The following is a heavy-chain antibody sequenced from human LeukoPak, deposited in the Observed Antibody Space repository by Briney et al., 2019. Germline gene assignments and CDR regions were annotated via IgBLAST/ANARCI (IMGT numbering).Heavy chain of an antibody. D-gene: IGHD2-2*01. CDR2: INHSGST. J-gene: IGHJ4*02. V-gene: IGHV4-34*01. Sequence: SETLSLTCAVYGGSFSGYYWSWIRQPPGKWQERIGEINHSGSTNYNPSLKSRVTISVDTSKNQFSLKLSSVTAADTAVYYCARGRDIVVVPAAMSFDYWGQGTLVTVSS. CDR1: GGSFSGYY. CDR3: ARGRDIVVVPAAMSFDY.